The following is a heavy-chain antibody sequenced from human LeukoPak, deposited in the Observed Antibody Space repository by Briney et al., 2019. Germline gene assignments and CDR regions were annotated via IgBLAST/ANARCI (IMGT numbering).Heavy chain of an antibody. CDR3: ARVPVVVTATPPDY. D-gene: IGHD2-21*02. V-gene: IGHV3-30*04. Sequence: GRSLRLSCAASGFTFSSYAMHWVRQAPGKGLEWVAVISYDGSNKYYADSVKGRFTISRDNSKNTLYLQMNSLRAEDTAVYYCARVPVVVTATPPDYWGQGTLVTVSS. CDR2: ISYDGSNK. CDR1: GFTFSSYA. J-gene: IGHJ4*02.